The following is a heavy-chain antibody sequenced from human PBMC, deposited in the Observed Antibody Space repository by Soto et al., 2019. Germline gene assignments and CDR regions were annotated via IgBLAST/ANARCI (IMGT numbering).Heavy chain of an antibody. CDR1: GGTFSSYA. D-gene: IGHD3-22*01. Sequence: ASVKVSCKASGGTFSSYAISWVRQAPGQGLEWMGGIIPLFGTANYAQKFQGRVTITADESTSTAYMELSSLRSEDTAVYYCAREGYSRGGQPQNYYYYGMDVWGQGTTVTVSS. CDR3: AREGYSRGGQPQNYYYYGMDV. CDR2: IIPLFGTA. V-gene: IGHV1-69*13. J-gene: IGHJ6*02.